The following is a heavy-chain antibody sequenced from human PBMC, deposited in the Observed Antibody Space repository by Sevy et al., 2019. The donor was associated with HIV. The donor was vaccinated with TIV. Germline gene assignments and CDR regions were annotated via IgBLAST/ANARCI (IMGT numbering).Heavy chain of an antibody. D-gene: IGHD3-10*01. CDR2: ISDYNGYT. V-gene: IGHV1-18*01. CDR3: AREGYYYRSGTYGPPNYYGMDV. J-gene: IGHJ6*02. Sequence: ASVKVSCKASGYTFSSYGISWVRQAPGQGLELMGWISDYNGYTNYAHKFQGRVTMSTETSTRTAYMELRSLRSDDTAVYFCAREGYYYRSGTYGPPNYYGMDVWGQRTAVTVSS. CDR1: GYTFSSYG.